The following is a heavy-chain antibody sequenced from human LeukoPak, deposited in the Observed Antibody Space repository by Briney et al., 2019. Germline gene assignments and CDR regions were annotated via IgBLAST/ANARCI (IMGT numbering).Heavy chain of an antibody. Sequence: PSETLSLTCTVSGGSISIISSSTYYWGWIRQAPGKGLEWIGSLYYGENSHYNPSLKSRATLSVDTSNNQFSLKLTSVTAADAAVYFWARQLPTAAADTRGYFDYWDQGTVVTVSS. CDR3: ARQLPTAAADTRGYFDY. D-gene: IGHD6-25*01. CDR2: LYYGENS. CDR1: GGSISIISSSTYY. J-gene: IGHJ4*02. V-gene: IGHV4-39*01.